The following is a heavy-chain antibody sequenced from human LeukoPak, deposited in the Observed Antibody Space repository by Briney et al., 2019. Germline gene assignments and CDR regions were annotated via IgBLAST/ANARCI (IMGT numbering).Heavy chain of an antibody. J-gene: IGHJ4*02. Sequence: SETLPLTCPVSGGSISNYYYWTWIRQPPGKGLEWIGYVYYTGSTNFNPSLKSRVTMSLDTSRNQFSLKLTSLTAADTAVYYCARGAMATTPFFDYWGQGTLVTVSS. CDR1: GGSISNYY. D-gene: IGHD5-24*01. V-gene: IGHV4-59*01. CDR3: ARGAMATTPFFDY. CDR2: VYYTGST.